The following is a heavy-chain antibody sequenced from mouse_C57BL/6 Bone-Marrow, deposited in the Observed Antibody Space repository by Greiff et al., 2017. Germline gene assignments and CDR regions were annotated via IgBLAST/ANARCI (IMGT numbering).Heavy chain of an antibody. CDR3: TRDDSSGLFYAIDY. V-gene: IGHV5-9-1*02. J-gene: IGHJ4*01. CDR1: GFTFSSYA. D-gene: IGHD3-2*02. Sequence: EVKLVESGEGLVKPGGSLKLSCAASGFTFSSYAMSWVRQTPEKRLEWVAYISSGGDYIYYADTVKGRFTISRDNARNTRYLQMSSLKSEDTAMYYCTRDDSSGLFYAIDYWGQGTSVTVSS. CDR2: ISSGGDYI.